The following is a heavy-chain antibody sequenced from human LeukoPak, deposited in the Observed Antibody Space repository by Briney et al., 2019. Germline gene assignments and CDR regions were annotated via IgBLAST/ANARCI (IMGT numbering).Heavy chain of an antibody. D-gene: IGHD2-2*01. CDR1: GFTFSSYA. CDR3: ARDGLRSGGAVVPAAMVLDY. Sequence: GGSLRLSCAASGFTFSSYAMHWVRQAPGKGLEWVAVISYDGSNKYYADSVKGRFTISRDNSKNTLYLQMNSLRAEDTAVYYCARDGLRSGGAVVPAAMVLDYWGQGTLVTVSS. CDR2: ISYDGSNK. V-gene: IGHV3-30-3*01. J-gene: IGHJ4*02.